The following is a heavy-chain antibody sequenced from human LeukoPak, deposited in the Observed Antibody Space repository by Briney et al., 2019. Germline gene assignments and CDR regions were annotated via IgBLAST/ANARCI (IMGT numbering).Heavy chain of an antibody. CDR2: IYWNDDK. J-gene: IGHJ4*02. Sequence: SGPTLVNPTQTLTLACTFSGFSLSTSGVGVGWIRQPPGKALEWLALIYWNDDKRYSPSLKGRLTITKDTSKNQVVLTMTNMDPVDTATYYCAHVNDFWSGYYEFDYWGQGTLVTVSS. CDR1: GFSLSTSGVG. D-gene: IGHD3-3*01. CDR3: AHVNDFWSGYYEFDY. V-gene: IGHV2-5*01.